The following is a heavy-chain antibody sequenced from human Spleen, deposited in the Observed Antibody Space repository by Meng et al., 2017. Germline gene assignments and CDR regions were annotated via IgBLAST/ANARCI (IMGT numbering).Heavy chain of an antibody. CDR2: ISTSGSAK. CDR1: GFTFSDYY. CDR3: ATMIRNYYGSVTYADLDYFDY. V-gene: IGHV3-11*04. Sequence: GESLKISCAASGFTFSDYYMTWIRQTPGKGLEWVSYISTSGSAKYYTDSVKGRFTISRDNAKNLLYLQMNSLRDEDTAVYYCATMIRNYYGSVTYADLDYFDYWGQGTLVTVSS. J-gene: IGHJ4*02. D-gene: IGHD3-10*01.